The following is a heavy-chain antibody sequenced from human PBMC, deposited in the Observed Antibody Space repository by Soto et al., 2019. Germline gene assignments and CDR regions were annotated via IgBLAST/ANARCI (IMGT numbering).Heavy chain of an antibody. J-gene: IGHJ4*02. Sequence: GGSLRLSCAASGFTFSSYWMHWVRQAPGKGLVWVSRINSDGSSTSYADSVKGRFTISRGNAKNTLYLQMNSLRAEDTAVYYCSRDFFGVVPDYWGQGTLVTVSS. D-gene: IGHD3-3*01. V-gene: IGHV3-74*01. CDR1: GFTFSSYW. CDR2: INSDGSST. CDR3: SRDFFGVVPDY.